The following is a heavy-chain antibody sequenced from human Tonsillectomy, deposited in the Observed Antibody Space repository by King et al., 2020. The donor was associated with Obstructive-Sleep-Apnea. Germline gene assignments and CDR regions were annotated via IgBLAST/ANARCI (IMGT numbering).Heavy chain of an antibody. V-gene: IGHV5-10-1*03. CDR3: ARQDYYGSGSYGFYFDY. J-gene: IGHJ4*02. CDR1: GYSFTSYW. D-gene: IGHD3-10*01. Sequence: QLVQSGAEVKKPGESLRISCKGSGYSFTSYWISWVRQMPGKGLEWMGRIDPSDSYTNYSPSFQGHVIISSDKSINTAYLQWSSLKPSDTAVYYCARQDYYGSGSYGFYFDYWGQGTLVPVSS. CDR2: IDPSDSYT.